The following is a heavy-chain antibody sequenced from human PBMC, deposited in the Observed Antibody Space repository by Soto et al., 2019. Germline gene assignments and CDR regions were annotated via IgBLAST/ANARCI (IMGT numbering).Heavy chain of an antibody. D-gene: IGHD3-22*01. CDR1: GYSFATSG. Sequence: QVKLVQSGTEVKKPGASIKVSCKASGYSFATSGMTWVRQTPGQGLEWMGWISDYNGNTNYDQNLQDRVTMTTDTSTNTAYLEVRNLRSDDTAVYYCARAGQYYDASGYADWGQGTLVTVSS. V-gene: IGHV1-18*01. CDR3: ARAGQYYDASGYAD. J-gene: IGHJ4*02. CDR2: ISDYNGNT.